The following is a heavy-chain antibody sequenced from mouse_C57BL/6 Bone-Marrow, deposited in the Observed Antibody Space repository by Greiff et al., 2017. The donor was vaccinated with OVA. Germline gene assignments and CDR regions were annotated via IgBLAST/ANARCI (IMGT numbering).Heavy chain of an antibody. V-gene: IGHV5-12*01. J-gene: IGHJ3*01. CDR2: ISNGGGSP. D-gene: IGHD1-1*01. CDR1: GFTFSDYY. Sequence: EVMLVESGGGLVQPGGSLKLSCAASGFTFSDYYMYWVRQTPEKRLEWVAYISNGGGSPYYPDTVKGRFTISRDNAKNTLYLQMSRLKSEDTAMYYCARREYYGSFFADWGQGTLVTVSA. CDR3: ARREYYGSFFAD.